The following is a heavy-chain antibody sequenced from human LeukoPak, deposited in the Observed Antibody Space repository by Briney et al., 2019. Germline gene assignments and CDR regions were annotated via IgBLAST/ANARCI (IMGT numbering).Heavy chain of an antibody. V-gene: IGHV1-69*04. CDR1: GGTFSSYA. CDR3: ARDGDYGSGPAVATDY. Sequence: SVKVSCKASGGTFSSYAISWVRQAPGQGLEWMGRIIPIFGIANYAQKFQGRVTITADKSTSTAYMELSSLRSEDTAVYYCARDGDYGSGPAVATDYWGQGTLVTVSS. J-gene: IGHJ4*02. CDR2: IIPIFGIA. D-gene: IGHD3-10*01.